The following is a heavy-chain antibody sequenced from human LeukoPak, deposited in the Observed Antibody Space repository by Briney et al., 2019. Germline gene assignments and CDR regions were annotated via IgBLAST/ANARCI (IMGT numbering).Heavy chain of an antibody. CDR2: IWYNGSNK. CDR3: ARGEDSSSWTSPEPYYFDY. D-gene: IGHD6-13*01. CDR1: GFTFSSYG. J-gene: IGHJ4*02. Sequence: PGGSLRLSCAASGFTFSSYGMHWGRQAPGKGLEWVAVIWYNGSNKYYADSVKGRFTISRDNSKNTLYLQMNSLRAEDTAVYYCARGEDSSSWTSPEPYYFDYWGQGTLVTVSS. V-gene: IGHV3-33*01.